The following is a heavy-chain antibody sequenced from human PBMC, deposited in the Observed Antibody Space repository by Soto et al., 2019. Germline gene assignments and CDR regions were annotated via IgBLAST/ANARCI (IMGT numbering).Heavy chain of an antibody. CDR3: ARERGGRVPAASYYVEFGMDV. CDR2: INGDDGRT. D-gene: IGHD2-2*01. CDR1: GYTFRDYP. Sequence: GASVKVSCKASGYTFRDYPVHWVRQAPGQKLEWMGWINGDDGRTRYSQNFQGRVTFTRDTSAKTAYMEVGSLRFEDTAVYYCARERGGRVPAASYYVEFGMDVWGQGTMVTVSS. V-gene: IGHV1-3*01. J-gene: IGHJ6*02.